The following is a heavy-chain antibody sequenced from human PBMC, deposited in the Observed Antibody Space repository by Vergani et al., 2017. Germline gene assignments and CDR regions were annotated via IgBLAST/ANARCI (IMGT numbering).Heavy chain of an antibody. CDR3: ARERGATYYDFWSGYYSVDY. Sequence: EVQLVESGGGVVRPGGSLRLSCAASGFTFDDYGMSWVRQAPGKGLEWVSGINWNGGSTGYADSVKGRFTISRDNAKNSLYLQMNSLRAEDTALYYCARERGATYYDFWSGYYSVDYWGQGTLVTVSS. CDR1: GFTFDDYG. J-gene: IGHJ4*02. CDR2: INWNGGST. V-gene: IGHV3-20*04. D-gene: IGHD3-3*01.